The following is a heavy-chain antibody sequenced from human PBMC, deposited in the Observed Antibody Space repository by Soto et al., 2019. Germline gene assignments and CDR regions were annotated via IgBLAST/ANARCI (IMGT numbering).Heavy chain of an antibody. CDR3: ARYYDTSVRPYFDH. CDR1: GGSISSTTYH. Sequence: SETLSLTCTVSGGSISSTTYHWAWIRQPPGKGLDWTATISYIERTYYNPSLKSRLTVSIDTSENRFSLRQDSVTAADTAVYYCARYYDTSVRPYFDHWGQCTLVTVPS. D-gene: IGHD3-22*01. J-gene: IGHJ5*02. V-gene: IGHV4-39*02. CDR2: ISYIERT.